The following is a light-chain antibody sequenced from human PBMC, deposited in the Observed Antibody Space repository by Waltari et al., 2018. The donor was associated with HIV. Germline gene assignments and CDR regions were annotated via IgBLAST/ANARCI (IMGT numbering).Light chain of an antibody. V-gene: IGKV4-1*01. Sequence: DIVMTQSPESLTVSLGERATINCKASQSVLLRSDKKNYLGWFQQKSGQPPRLLVYWASTRESGVPERFNGSGSGAAFTLTISALQAEDVAVYYCHQYFSTPTFGQGTKLEIK. CDR1: QSVLLRSDKKNY. CDR2: WAS. J-gene: IGKJ2*01. CDR3: HQYFSTPT.